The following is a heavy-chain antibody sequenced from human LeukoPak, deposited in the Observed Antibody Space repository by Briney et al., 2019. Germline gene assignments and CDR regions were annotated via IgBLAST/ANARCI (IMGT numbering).Heavy chain of an antibody. CDR3: ARDLADYSDY. D-gene: IGHD2-21*01. CDR2: ISTSGTYI. CDR1: GFTFSTYS. J-gene: IGHJ4*02. Sequence: GGSLRLSCAASGFTFSTYSMNWVRQAPGKGLEWVSSISTSGTYIYYADSLKGRFTISRDNAKNSLYLQMHSLRAEDTAVYYCARDLADYSDYWGQGTLVTVSS. V-gene: IGHV3-21*01.